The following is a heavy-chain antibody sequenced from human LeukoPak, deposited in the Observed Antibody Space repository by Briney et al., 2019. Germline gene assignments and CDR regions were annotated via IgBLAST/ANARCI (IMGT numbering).Heavy chain of an antibody. J-gene: IGHJ4*02. CDR3: ARGIEQCFYRVY. V-gene: IGHV3-7*04. CDR2: MNGPGSLK. D-gene: IGHD5-18*01. Sequence: PGGSLRLFCVASGFDFSPYWMSWVGQAPGKGLEWVATMNGPGSLKHYADSVKGRFTISRDNALNSVYLQMNSLRADDTAVYYCARGIEQCFYRVYSGQGSLVTVSS. CDR1: GFDFSPYW.